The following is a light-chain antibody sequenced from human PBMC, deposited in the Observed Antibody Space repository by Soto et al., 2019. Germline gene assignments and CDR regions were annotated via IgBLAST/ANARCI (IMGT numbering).Light chain of an antibody. CDR1: QSISSSN. Sequence: EIVLTQSPGTLSLSRGERATISCRASQSISSSNLAWYQQKPGQAPRLLLYGASNRAAGIPERFSGSGSGTDFTLTISTMAPEDFVVYYCPQYGRSPDWDRWTFGQGTKVEVK. V-gene: IGKV3-20*01. CDR3: PQYGRSPDWDRWT. J-gene: IGKJ1*01. CDR2: GAS.